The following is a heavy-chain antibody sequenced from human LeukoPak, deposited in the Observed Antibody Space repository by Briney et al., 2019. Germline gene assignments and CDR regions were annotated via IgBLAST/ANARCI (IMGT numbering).Heavy chain of an antibody. CDR1: GYTFTSYG. Sequence: ASVKVSCKASGYTFTSYGISWVRQAPGQGLEWMGWISAYNGNTNYAQKLQGRVTMTTDTSTSTAYMELRSLRSDDTAVYYCARDLNVAAAGPLETDYWGQGTLVTVPS. CDR3: ARDLNVAAAGPLETDY. D-gene: IGHD6-13*01. CDR2: ISAYNGNT. J-gene: IGHJ4*02. V-gene: IGHV1-18*01.